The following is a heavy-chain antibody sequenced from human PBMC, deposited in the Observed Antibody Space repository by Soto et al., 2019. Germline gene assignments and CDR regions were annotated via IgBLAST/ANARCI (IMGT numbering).Heavy chain of an antibody. CDR2: IHYSGTT. J-gene: IGHJ4*02. Sequence: PSETLSLTCAVDGGSVSGYYWSWIRQPPGKGLEWIANIHYSGTTNYNPSLASRVTLSVDTSKNQFSLKMTSVTAADRAMYFCARYNSYAIDYWGRGTLVTVSS. V-gene: IGHV4-59*02. CDR1: GGSVSGYY. CDR3: ARYNSYAIDY. D-gene: IGHD2-8*01.